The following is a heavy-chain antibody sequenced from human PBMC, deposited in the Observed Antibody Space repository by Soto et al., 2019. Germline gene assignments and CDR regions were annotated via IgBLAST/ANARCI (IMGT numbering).Heavy chain of an antibody. D-gene: IGHD1-20*01. J-gene: IGHJ6*02. CDR3: ARDIDNRDYYYGLDV. CDR2: ISNSGNTI. CDR1: GFVFNNYE. Sequence: PGGSLRLSCFASGFVFNNYEMNWVRQAPGKGLEWISYISNSGNTIYVADSMRGRFTISRDNAKNSLFLQMNSLRADDTAVYYCARDIDNRDYYYGLDVWGQGTTVTVSS. V-gene: IGHV3-48*03.